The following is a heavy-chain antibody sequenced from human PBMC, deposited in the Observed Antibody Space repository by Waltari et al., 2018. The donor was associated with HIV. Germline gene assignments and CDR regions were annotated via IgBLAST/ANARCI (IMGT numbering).Heavy chain of an antibody. V-gene: IGHV4-34*02. CDR2: INQTGKT. Sequence: QVQLQQWGAGLLKPSETLSLSCAVYGVSLSSFYWTWVRQFPGKGLEWLGHINQTGKTSLNPSRKRRLTIAVDASNNQFSLRMTSMTAADTAIYYCAGAKRCGTECLDAFDVWGQGTVVSVSS. J-gene: IGHJ3*01. D-gene: IGHD2-15*01. CDR3: AGAKRCGTECLDAFDV. CDR1: GVSLSSFY.